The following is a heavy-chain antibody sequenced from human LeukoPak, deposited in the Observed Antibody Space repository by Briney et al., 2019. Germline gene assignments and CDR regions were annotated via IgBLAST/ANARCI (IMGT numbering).Heavy chain of an antibody. D-gene: IGHD3-10*01. V-gene: IGHV3-48*01. Sequence: GGSLRLSCAASGFTLSSYSMNWVRQAPGRGLEWISHITSSSSIIYYAGSVQGRFTISRDDAKNSLYLQMNSLRAEDTAVYYCARHFGSGSYYYHYMDVWGKGTTVTVSS. J-gene: IGHJ6*03. CDR2: ITSSSSII. CDR1: GFTLSSYS. CDR3: ARHFGSGSYYYHYMDV.